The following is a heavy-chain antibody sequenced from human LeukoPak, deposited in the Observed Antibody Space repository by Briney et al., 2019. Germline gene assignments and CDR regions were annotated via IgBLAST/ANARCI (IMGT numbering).Heavy chain of an antibody. V-gene: IGHV1-18*01. CDR2: ISAYNGNT. J-gene: IGHJ5*02. CDR3: ARDSAMVRGVINWFDP. CDR1: GYTFTSYG. Sequence: ASVKVSCKASGYTFTSYGISWVRQAPGQGLEWMGWISAYNGNTNYAQKLQGRVTMTTDTSTSTAYMELRSLRSDDTAVYYCARDSAMVRGVINWFDPWGQGTLVTVSS. D-gene: IGHD3-10*01.